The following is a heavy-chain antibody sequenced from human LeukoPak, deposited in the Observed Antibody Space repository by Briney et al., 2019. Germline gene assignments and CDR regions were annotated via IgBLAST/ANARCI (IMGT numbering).Heavy chain of an antibody. CDR1: GGSISSGGYY. CDR2: IYYSGTS. V-gene: IGHV4-31*03. CDR3: ARIERSSYSLGFDY. Sequence: SQTLSPTCTVSGGSISSGGYYWSWIRQPPGKGLEWIGHIYYSGTSFYNPSLTSRVTISVDTSKNQFSLKLTSVNDADTAVYYCARIERSSYSLGFDYWGQGTLVTVSS. J-gene: IGHJ4*02. D-gene: IGHD6-6*01.